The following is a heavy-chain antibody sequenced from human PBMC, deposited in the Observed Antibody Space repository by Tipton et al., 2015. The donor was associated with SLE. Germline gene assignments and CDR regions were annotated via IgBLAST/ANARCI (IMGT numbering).Heavy chain of an antibody. Sequence: QVQLVQSGAEVKEPGTSVKVSCKAFGYSFSTYYMHWVRQAPGQGLEWMGLIDPTGSSTNYGERFQGRITMTRDTSTSTVYMELRSLRYDDTALYYCARDRGELWFREERGWFDHWGQGTLVTVSS. D-gene: IGHD3-16*02. CDR3: ARDRGELWFREERGWFDH. CDR1: GYSFSTYY. V-gene: IGHV1-46*01. CDR2: IDPTGSST. J-gene: IGHJ5*02.